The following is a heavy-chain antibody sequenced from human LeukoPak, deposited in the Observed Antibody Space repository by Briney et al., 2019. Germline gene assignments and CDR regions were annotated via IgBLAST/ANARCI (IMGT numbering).Heavy chain of an antibody. CDR3: AKGRNVYSYYDY. CDR1: GFTFTNYW. J-gene: IGHJ4*02. Sequence: GGSLRLSCAASGFTFTNYWMTWVRQAPGKGLEWVSVVSGSGGSTYYADSVKGRFTISRDNSKNTLYLQMNSLRAEDTAVYYCAKGRNVYSYYDYWGQGTLVTVSS. V-gene: IGHV3-23*01. CDR2: VSGSGGST. D-gene: IGHD5-18*01.